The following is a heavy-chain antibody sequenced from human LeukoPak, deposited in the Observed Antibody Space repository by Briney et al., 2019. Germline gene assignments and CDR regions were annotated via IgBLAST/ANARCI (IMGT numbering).Heavy chain of an antibody. CDR2: ISSDGTTT. CDR1: GFIFSTYW. D-gene: IGHD1-26*01. J-gene: IGHJ4*02. CDR3: AKDVGKWESLHFFDY. V-gene: IGHV3-74*01. Sequence: GGSLRLSCAASGFIFSTYWMHWVRQAPGKGLVWVSRISSDGTTTTYADSVKGRFTISRDSAQNTLYLQMNSLRGDDTAVYYCAKDVGKWESLHFFDYWGQGTLVTVSS.